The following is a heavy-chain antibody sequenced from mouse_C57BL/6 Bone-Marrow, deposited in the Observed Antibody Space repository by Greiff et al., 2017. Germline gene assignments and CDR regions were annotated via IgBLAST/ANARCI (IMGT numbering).Heavy chain of an antibody. CDR3: ARGRAYYSNYGRGLFAY. CDR1: GYSFTDYN. V-gene: IGHV1-39*01. D-gene: IGHD2-5*01. CDR2: INPNYGTT. Sequence: EVQLQQSGPELVKPGASVKISCKASGYSFTDYNMNWVKQGNGKSLEWIGVINPNYGTTSYNQKFKGQATLTVDQSSSTAYMQLNRLTSADSAVYYCARGRAYYSNYGRGLFAYWGQGTLVTVSA. J-gene: IGHJ3*01.